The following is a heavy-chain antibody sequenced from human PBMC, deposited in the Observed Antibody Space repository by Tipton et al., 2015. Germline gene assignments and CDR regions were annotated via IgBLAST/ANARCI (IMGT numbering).Heavy chain of an antibody. D-gene: IGHD6-6*01. J-gene: IGHJ4*02. CDR1: GFSFSNYA. CDR3: ATTWASIVARPGFRAPGADY. CDR2: IGGSGETT. Sequence: SLRLSCAASGFSFSNYAMSWVRQAPGKGLEWVSLIGGSGETTYYADSVKGRFTISRDNSKNTVYLQMNSLRAEDTAVYYCATTWASIVARPGFRAPGADYWGQGILVTVSS. V-gene: IGHV3-23*01.